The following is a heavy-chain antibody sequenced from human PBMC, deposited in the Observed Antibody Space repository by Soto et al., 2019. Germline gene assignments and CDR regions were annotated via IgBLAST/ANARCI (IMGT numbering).Heavy chain of an antibody. CDR1: GGSFSGYY. CDR2: INHSGST. J-gene: IGHJ3*02. V-gene: IGHV4-34*01. Sequence: QVQLQQWGAGLLKPSETLSLTCAVYGGSFSGYYWSWIRQPPGKGLEWIGEINHSGSTNYNPSLKSGVTISVDTSKNQCSLKLSSVTAADTAVYYCARGRDDFWSGSDAFDIWGQGTMVTVSS. CDR3: ARGRDDFWSGSDAFDI. D-gene: IGHD3-3*01.